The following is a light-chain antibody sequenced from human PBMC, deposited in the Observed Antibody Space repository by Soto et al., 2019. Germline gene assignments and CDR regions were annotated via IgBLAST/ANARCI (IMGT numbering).Light chain of an antibody. CDR2: DAS. CDR3: QQYNSYSQT. V-gene: IGKV1-5*01. Sequence: DIQMTQSPSTLSASVGDRVIITCRASQSLSGWLAWYQQKPGKAPKLLIYDASSLESGVPSRFSGSGSGTEFTLTISSLQSDDFATYYCQQYNSYSQTFGQGTKVDIK. CDR1: QSLSGW. J-gene: IGKJ1*01.